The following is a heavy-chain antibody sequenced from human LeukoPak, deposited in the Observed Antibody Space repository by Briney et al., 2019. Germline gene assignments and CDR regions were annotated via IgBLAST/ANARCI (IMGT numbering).Heavy chain of an antibody. D-gene: IGHD6-19*01. J-gene: IGHJ4*02. Sequence: RGSLRLSCAASGFTFSDYWMTWFRQAPGKGLEWVAAIKFDGSYRNYVDSVKGRFPISRDNAKNSLSLQMDSLRDEDTAVYYCARGSGWCDYWGQGTLVAVSS. V-gene: IGHV3-7*05. CDR2: IKFDGSYR. CDR3: ARGSGWCDY. CDR1: GFTFSDYW.